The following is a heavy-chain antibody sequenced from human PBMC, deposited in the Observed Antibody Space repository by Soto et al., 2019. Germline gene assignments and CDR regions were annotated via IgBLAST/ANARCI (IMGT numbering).Heavy chain of an antibody. D-gene: IGHD6-6*01. Sequence: KPSETLSLTCAVYGGSFSGYYWSWIRQPPGKGLEWIGEINHRGSTNYNPSLKSRVTISVDTSKNQFSLKLSSVTAADTAVYYCARTSRFDCWGQGILVTVSS. CDR3: ARTSRFDC. CDR2: INHRGST. J-gene: IGHJ4*02. CDR1: GGSFSGYY. V-gene: IGHV4-34*01.